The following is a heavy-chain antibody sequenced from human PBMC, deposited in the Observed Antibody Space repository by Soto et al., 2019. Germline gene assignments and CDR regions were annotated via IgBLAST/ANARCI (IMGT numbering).Heavy chain of an antibody. CDR2: IWYDGSNK. V-gene: IGHV3-33*01. D-gene: IGHD5-12*01. J-gene: IGHJ4*02. Sequence: GGSLRLSCAASGFTFSSYGMLWVRQAPGKGLEWVAVIWYDGSNKYYADSVKGRFTISRDNSKNTLYLQMNSLRAEDTAVYYCARDFGSGYGTADYWGQGTLVTVSS. CDR1: GFTFSSYG. CDR3: ARDFGSGYGTADY.